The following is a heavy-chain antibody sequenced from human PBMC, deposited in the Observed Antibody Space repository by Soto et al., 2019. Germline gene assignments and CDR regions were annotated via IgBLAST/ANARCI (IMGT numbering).Heavy chain of an antibody. Sequence: EVQLVESGGGLVQPGGSLRLSCAASGFTFSSYSMNWVRQAPGKGLEWVSYISSGSSTIYYADSVKGRFTISRDNAQNSLYLQMNSLRXEDTAVYYCAKTYSSGRGAFDVWGQGTMVTVSS. D-gene: IGHD6-19*01. J-gene: IGHJ3*01. V-gene: IGHV3-48*01. CDR1: GFTFSSYS. CDR2: ISSGSSTI. CDR3: AKTYSSGRGAFDV.